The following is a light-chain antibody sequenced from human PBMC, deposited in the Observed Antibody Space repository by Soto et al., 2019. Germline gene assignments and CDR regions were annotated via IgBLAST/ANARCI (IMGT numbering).Light chain of an antibody. J-gene: IGKJ1*01. CDR3: QQYNNWPPWT. CDR2: GAS. CDR1: QSLSSTN. Sequence: EIVLTQSPGTLSLSPGDRATLSCRASQSLSSTNLAWYQQKPGQAPRLLIYGASNRATGIPDRFSDSGSGTDFTLTISRLEPEDFAVYYCQQYNNWPPWTFGQGTKVDIK. V-gene: IGKV3-20*01.